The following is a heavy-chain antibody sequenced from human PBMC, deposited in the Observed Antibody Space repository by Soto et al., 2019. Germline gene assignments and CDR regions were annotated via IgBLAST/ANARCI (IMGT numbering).Heavy chain of an antibody. Sequence: ASVKVSCKASGYSFASYFRHWVRQAPGQGLEWMGIINPNGGSTTYAQKFQGRLTMTRDTSTSTVYMELSSLRSEDTAVYYCARDYRIADVWGQGTTVTV. CDR2: INPNGGST. J-gene: IGHJ6*02. CDR1: GYSFASYF. CDR3: ARDYRIADV. V-gene: IGHV1-46*01. D-gene: IGHD3-16*02.